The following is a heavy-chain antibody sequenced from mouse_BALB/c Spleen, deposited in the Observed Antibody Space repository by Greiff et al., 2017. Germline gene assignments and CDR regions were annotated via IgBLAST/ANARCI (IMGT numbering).Heavy chain of an antibody. CDR1: GYTFTSYW. J-gene: IGHJ2*01. CDR2: IYPGDGDT. Sequence: VKLQESGAELARPGASVKLSCKASGYTFTSYWMQWVKQRPGQGLEWIGAIYPGDGDTRYTQKFKGKATLTADKSSSTAYMQLSSLASEDSAVYYCARNYAFDYWGQGTTLTVSS. V-gene: IGHV1-87*01. CDR3: ARNYAFDY. D-gene: IGHD1-1*01.